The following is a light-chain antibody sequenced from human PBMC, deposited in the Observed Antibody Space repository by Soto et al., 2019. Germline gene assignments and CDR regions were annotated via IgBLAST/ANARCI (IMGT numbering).Light chain of an antibody. J-gene: IGLJ1*01. CDR2: EVS. CDR3: TSYVGGNNHYV. V-gene: IGLV2-8*01. Sequence: QSVLTQPPSASGSPGQSVTISCTGNSSDVGGYNYVSWYQQHPGKAPKVVIYEVSKRPSGVPDRFSGSKSGNTASLTVFGLQAEDEADYYCTSYVGGNNHYVFGTGTRSPS. CDR1: SSDVGGYNY.